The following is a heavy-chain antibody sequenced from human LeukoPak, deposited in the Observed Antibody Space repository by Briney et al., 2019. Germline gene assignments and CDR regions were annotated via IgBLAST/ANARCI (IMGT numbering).Heavy chain of an antibody. D-gene: IGHD3-22*01. Sequence: SETLSLTCAVYGGSFSGYYWSWIRQPPGKGLEWIGEINHSGSTNYNPSLKSRVTISVDTSKNQFSLKLSSVTAADTAVYYCARQALDYYDSSGYFLFGGAFDIWGQGTMVTVSS. CDR3: ARQALDYYDSSGYFLFGGAFDI. CDR1: GGSFSGYY. J-gene: IGHJ3*02. CDR2: INHSGST. V-gene: IGHV4-34*01.